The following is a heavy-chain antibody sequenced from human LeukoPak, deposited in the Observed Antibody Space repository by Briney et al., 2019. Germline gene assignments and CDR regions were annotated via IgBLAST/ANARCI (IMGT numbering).Heavy chain of an antibody. CDR3: ARTENYIPEDCFDP. CDR1: GGSIGSSSYC. V-gene: IGHV4-39*01. J-gene: IGHJ5*02. CDR2: ICYSGST. D-gene: IGHD5-24*01. Sequence: KSSETLSLTCSVSGGSIGSSSYCWGWIRQPPGKGLGWIGTICYSGSTFYNPSLKSRVTLSVDTSKNQFSLKLSSVTAADTAVYYCARTENYIPEDCFDPWGQGTLVTVSS.